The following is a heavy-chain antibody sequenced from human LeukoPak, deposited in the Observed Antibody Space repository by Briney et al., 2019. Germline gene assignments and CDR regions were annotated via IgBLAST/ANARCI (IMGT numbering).Heavy chain of an antibody. V-gene: IGHV1-46*01. D-gene: IGHD3-10*01. Sequence: ASVKVSCKASGYTFTSYYMHWVRQAPGQGLEWMGIINPSGGRTSYAQKFQGRVTMTRDTSTSTVYMELSSLRSEDTAVYYCATQYGSDAYYFDYWGQGTLVTVSS. CDR1: GYTFTSYY. J-gene: IGHJ4*02. CDR3: ATQYGSDAYYFDY. CDR2: INPSGGRT.